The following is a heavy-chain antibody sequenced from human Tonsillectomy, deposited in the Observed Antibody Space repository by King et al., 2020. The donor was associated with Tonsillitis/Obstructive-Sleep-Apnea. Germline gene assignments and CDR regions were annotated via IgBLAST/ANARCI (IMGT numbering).Heavy chain of an antibody. Sequence: VQLVESGAEVKKPGESLTISCKGSGYSFTSYWITWVRQMPGKGLEWMGRIDPSDSYTNYIPSFQGHVTISADKSISTAYLQWSSLTASDTAMYYCATSFTLPAYYYMDVWGKGTTVTVSS. J-gene: IGHJ6*03. CDR2: IDPSDSYT. D-gene: IGHD2-2*01. V-gene: IGHV5-10-1*01. CDR1: GYSFTSYW. CDR3: ATSFTLPAYYYMDV.